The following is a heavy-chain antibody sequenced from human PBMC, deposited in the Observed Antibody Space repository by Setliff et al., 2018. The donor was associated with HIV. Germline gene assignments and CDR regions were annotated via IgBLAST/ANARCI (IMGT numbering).Heavy chain of an antibody. V-gene: IGHV3-7*01. J-gene: IGHJ4*02. CDR2: IKQDGSEK. Sequence: LRLSCAASGFTFSTYWMSWVRQAPGKGLEWVANIKQDGSEKYYVDSVKGRFTISRDNAKNSLYVQMNSLRVEDTAVYYCTTTAEAGHFDYWGQGTLVTVS. CDR1: GFTFSTYW. D-gene: IGHD6-13*01. CDR3: TTTAEAGHFDY.